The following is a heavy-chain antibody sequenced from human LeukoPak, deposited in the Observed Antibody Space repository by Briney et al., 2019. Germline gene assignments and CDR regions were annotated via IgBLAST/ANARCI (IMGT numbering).Heavy chain of an antibody. J-gene: IGHJ3*02. V-gene: IGHV4-59*08. CDR3: ARPTDNYGDYDAFDI. CDR1: GGSISSYY. CDR2: IYYSGST. D-gene: IGHD4-17*01. Sequence: SETLSLTCTVSGGSISSYYWSWIRQPPGKGLEWIGYIYYSGSTNYNPSLKSRVTISVDTSKNQFSLKPSSVTAADTAVYYCARPTDNYGDYDAFDIWGQGTMVTVSS.